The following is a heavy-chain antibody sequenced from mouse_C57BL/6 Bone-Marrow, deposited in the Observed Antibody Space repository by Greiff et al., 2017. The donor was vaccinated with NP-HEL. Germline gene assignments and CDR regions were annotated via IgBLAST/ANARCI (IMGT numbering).Heavy chain of an antibody. CDR3: AGGLRYFDV. J-gene: IGHJ1*03. CDR1: GYAFTNYL. D-gene: IGHD2-4*01. V-gene: IGHV1-54*01. Sequence: QVQLQQPGAELVRPGTSVKVSCKASGYAFTNYLIEWVKQRPGQGLEWIGVINPGSGGTNYNEKFKGKATLTADKSSSTAYMQLSSLTSEDSAVYFCAGGLRYFDVWGTGTTVTVSS. CDR2: INPGSGGT.